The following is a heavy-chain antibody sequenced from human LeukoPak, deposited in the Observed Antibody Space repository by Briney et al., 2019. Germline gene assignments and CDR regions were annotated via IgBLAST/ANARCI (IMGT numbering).Heavy chain of an antibody. CDR3: AKVDGGLAAAGTPDY. D-gene: IGHD6-13*01. CDR2: ISGSGGST. Sequence: GGSLRLSCAASGFTFSSYGMSWVRQAPGKGLEWVSAISGSGGSTYYADSVKGRFTISRDNSKNTLYLQMNSLRAEDRAVYYCAKVDGGLAAAGTPDYWGQGTLVTVSS. J-gene: IGHJ4*02. V-gene: IGHV3-23*01. CDR1: GFTFSSYG.